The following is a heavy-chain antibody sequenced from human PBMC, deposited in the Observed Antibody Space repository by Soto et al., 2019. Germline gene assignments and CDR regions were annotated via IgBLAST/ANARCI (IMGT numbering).Heavy chain of an antibody. J-gene: IGHJ2*01. CDR3: ARHENGDYGWYFDL. D-gene: IGHD4-17*01. Sequence: TLSLTCTVSGGSISSYYWSWIRQPPGKGLEWIGYIYYSGSTNYNPSLKSRVTISVDTSKNQFSLKLSSVTAADTAVYYCARHENGDYGWYFDLWGRGTLVTVSS. V-gene: IGHV4-59*08. CDR2: IYYSGST. CDR1: GGSISSYY.